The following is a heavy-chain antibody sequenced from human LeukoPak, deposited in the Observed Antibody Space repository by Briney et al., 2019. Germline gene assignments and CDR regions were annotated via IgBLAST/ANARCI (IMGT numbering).Heavy chain of an antibody. CDR3: SRENGAFSPFGY. V-gene: IGHV4-4*02. CDR1: GGSITSTNW. D-gene: IGHD2-8*01. J-gene: IGHJ4*02. CDR2: VSLSGLT. Sequence: SGTLSLTCGVSGGSITSTNWWSWVRQPPGQGLEWIGEVSLSGLTYYNPSLSSRVIMALDTSKNHLSLHLTSVTAAATAFYYCSRENGAFSPFGYWGQGYLVTVLS.